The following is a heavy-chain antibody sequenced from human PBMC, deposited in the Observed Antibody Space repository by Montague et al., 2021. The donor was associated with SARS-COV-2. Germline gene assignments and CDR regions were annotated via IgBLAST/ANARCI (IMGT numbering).Heavy chain of an antibody. D-gene: IGHD3-10*01. Sequence: SLRLSCAASGFTFSSYAMSWVRQAPGKGLEWVSGISGSGGSTYYADSVKGRFTISRDNSKKTLYLQMNSLRAEDTAVYYCAKDLGLLWFWELFYDAFDIWGQGTMVTVSS. J-gene: IGHJ3*02. CDR1: GFTFSSYA. CDR2: ISGSGGST. V-gene: IGHV3-23*01. CDR3: AKDLGLLWFWELFYDAFDI.